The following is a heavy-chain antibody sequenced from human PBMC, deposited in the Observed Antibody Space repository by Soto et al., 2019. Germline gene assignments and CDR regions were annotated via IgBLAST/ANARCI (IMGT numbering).Heavy chain of an antibody. CDR2: FDPEDGET. D-gene: IGHD3-22*01. CDR3: ATHARYDSSGYYYLGAFDI. J-gene: IGHJ3*02. Sequence: ASVKISCKVSGYTLTELSMHWVRQAPGKGLEWMGGFDPEDGETIYAQKFQGRVTMTEDTSTDTAYMELSSLRSEDTAVYYCATHARYDSSGYYYLGAFDIWGQGTMVTVSS. CDR1: GYTLTELS. V-gene: IGHV1-24*01.